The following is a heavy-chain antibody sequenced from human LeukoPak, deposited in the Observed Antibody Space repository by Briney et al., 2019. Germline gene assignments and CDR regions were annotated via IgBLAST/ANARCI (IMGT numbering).Heavy chain of an antibody. V-gene: IGHV3-30-3*01. J-gene: IGHJ4*02. Sequence: GRSLRLSCAASGFTFSSYAMHCVRQAPGKGLEWVAVISYDGSNKYYADSVKGRFTISRDNSKYTLYLQMNSLRAEDTAVYYCARDHYSSGYYLSAYWGQGTLVTVSS. CDR1: GFTFSSYA. CDR3: ARDHYSSGYYLSAY. D-gene: IGHD3-22*01. CDR2: ISYDGSNK.